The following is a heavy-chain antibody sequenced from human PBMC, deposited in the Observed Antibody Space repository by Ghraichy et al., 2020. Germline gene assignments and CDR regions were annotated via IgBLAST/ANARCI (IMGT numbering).Heavy chain of an antibody. V-gene: IGHV3-33*01. CDR3: ASLPIVGATARGGD. J-gene: IGHJ4*02. D-gene: IGHD1-26*01. CDR2: IWYDGSNK. CDR1: GFTFSSYG. Sequence: GGSLRLSCAASGFTFSSYGMHWVRQAPGKGLEWVAVIWYDGSNKYYADSVKGRFTISRDNSKNTLYLQMNSLRAEDTAVYYCASLPIVGATARGGDWGQGTLVTVSS.